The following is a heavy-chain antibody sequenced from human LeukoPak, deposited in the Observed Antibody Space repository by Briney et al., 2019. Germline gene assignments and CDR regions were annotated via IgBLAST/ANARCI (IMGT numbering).Heavy chain of an antibody. J-gene: IGHJ4*02. D-gene: IGHD4-23*01. V-gene: IGHV3-21*01. CDR1: GFTFSSYS. CDR3: ASEALYLAGGGNSEFDY. Sequence: PGGSLRLSCAASGFTFSSYSMNWVRQAPGKGLEWVSSISSSSSYIYYADSVKGRFTISRDNAKNSLYLQMNSLGAEDTAVYYCASEALYLAGGGNSEFDYWGQGTLVTVSS. CDR2: ISSSSSYI.